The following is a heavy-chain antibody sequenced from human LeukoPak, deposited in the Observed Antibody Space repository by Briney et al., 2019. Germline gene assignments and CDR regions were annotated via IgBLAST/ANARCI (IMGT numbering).Heavy chain of an antibody. CDR2: IYHGGRT. CDR1: GYSISSGYY. Sequence: SETLSLTRTVSGYSISSGYYWGWIRQTPGKGLEWIGYIYHGGRTDYNPSLKSRVTISVDTSKNQFSLKLSSVTAADTAVYYCARLGGVEPGIAAAGPGWFDPWGQGTLVTVSS. D-gene: IGHD6-13*01. CDR3: ARLGGVEPGIAAAGPGWFDP. J-gene: IGHJ5*02. V-gene: IGHV4-38-2*02.